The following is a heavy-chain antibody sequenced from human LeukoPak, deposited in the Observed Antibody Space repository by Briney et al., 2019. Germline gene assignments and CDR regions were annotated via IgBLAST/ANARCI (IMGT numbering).Heavy chain of an antibody. J-gene: IGHJ4*02. V-gene: IGHV3-66*02. Sequence: GGSLRLSCAASGLSVRGNYMSWVRQAPGKGLEWVSVLYRDGSAFYAESVKGRFTISRDNSKNTLYLQMNSLRAEDTAVYYCARVGPSSGWPEIDYWGQGTLVTVSS. CDR2: LYRDGSA. D-gene: IGHD6-19*01. CDR3: ARVGPSSGWPEIDY. CDR1: GLSVRGNY.